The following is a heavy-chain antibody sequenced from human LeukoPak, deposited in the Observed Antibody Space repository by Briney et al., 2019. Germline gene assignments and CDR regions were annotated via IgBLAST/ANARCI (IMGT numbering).Heavy chain of an antibody. D-gene: IGHD3-10*01. V-gene: IGHV3-33*06. CDR1: GFTFSSYG. CDR2: IWYDGSNK. J-gene: IGHJ4*02. CDR3: AKASGSYYHHHFDC. Sequence: GGSLRLSCAASGFTFSSYGMHWVRQAPGKGLEWVAVIWYDGSNKYYADSVKGRFTISRDNSKNTLYLQMNSLRAEDTAVYYCAKASGSYYHHHFDCWGQGTLVTVSS.